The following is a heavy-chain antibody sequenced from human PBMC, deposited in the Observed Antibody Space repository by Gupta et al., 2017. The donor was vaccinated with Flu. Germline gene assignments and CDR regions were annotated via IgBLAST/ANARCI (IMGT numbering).Heavy chain of an antibody. CDR3: ARGSGCGFNS. D-gene: IGHD4/OR15-4a*01. J-gene: IGHJ4*02. CDR1: GFIFSNYW. CDR2: IKQDGSEK. Sequence: VKLVESGGGLVQPGGSLSLPCETSGFIFSNYWMIWVLQAPGKGLEWVANIKQDGSEKYYVDSVKGRFTISRDNAKNSRFLQMSSLRAEDTAVYYCARGSGCGFNSWGQGTMVTVSS. V-gene: IGHV3-7*01.